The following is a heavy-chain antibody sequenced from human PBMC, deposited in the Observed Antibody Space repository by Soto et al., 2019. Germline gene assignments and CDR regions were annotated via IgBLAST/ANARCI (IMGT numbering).Heavy chain of an antibody. CDR2: INPNSGGT. Sequence: ASVKVSCKASGYTFTGYYMHWVRQAPGQGLEWMGWINPNSGGTNYAQKFQGWVTMTRDTSISTAYMELSRLRSDDTAVYYCARGRNGDYYYYYMDVWGKGTTVPVSS. J-gene: IGHJ6*03. CDR1: GYTFTGYY. V-gene: IGHV1-2*04. D-gene: IGHD1-1*01. CDR3: ARGRNGDYYYYYMDV.